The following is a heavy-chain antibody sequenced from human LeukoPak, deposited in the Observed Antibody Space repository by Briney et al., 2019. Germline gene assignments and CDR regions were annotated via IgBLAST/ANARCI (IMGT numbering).Heavy chain of an antibody. J-gene: IGHJ4*02. CDR2: ISAYNGNT. CDR3: ARDLMGYCSGGSCSFMNY. Sequence: ASVKVSCKASGYTFTSYGISWVRQAPGQGLEWMGWISAYNGNTNYAQKLQGRVTMTTDTSTSTAYMELRSLKSDDTAVYYCARDLMGYCSGGSCSFMNYWGQGTLVTVSS. V-gene: IGHV1-18*01. D-gene: IGHD2-15*01. CDR1: GYTFTSYG.